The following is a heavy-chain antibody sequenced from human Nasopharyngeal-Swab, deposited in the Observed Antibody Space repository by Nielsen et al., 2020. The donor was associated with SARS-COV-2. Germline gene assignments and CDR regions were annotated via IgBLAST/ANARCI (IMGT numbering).Heavy chain of an antibody. Sequence: GGSLRLSCSASGFAFTSYSLHWVRQGPGKGLEYISVISPNGDSTYYADSVKGRFTISRDDATNTLFLQMNSLRADDTGVYYCARGPSLGWFDPWGQGTLVTVSS. CDR2: ISPNGDST. CDR3: ARGPSLGWFDP. V-gene: IGHV3-64*04. J-gene: IGHJ5*02. CDR1: GFAFTSYS.